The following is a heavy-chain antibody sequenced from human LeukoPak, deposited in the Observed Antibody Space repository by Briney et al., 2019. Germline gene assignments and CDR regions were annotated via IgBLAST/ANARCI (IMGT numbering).Heavy chain of an antibody. CDR3: ARDRYSGYDGFGAFDI. V-gene: IGHV4-59*01. Sequence: SETLSFTCTVSGGSISSYYWSWIRQPPGKGLEWIGYIYYSGSTNYNPSLKSRVTISVDTSKNRFSLKLSSVTAADTAVYYCARDRYSGYDGFGAFDIWGQGTMVTVSS. CDR1: GGSISSYY. J-gene: IGHJ3*02. CDR2: IYYSGST. D-gene: IGHD5-12*01.